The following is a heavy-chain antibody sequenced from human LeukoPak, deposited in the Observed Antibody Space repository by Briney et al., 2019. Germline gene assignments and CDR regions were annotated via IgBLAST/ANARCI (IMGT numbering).Heavy chain of an antibody. J-gene: IGHJ4*02. D-gene: IGHD5-18*01. CDR1: GSTFSRYA. CDR3: AKDISQGYTFGSIEEDY. Sequence: GGSLRLSCAASGSTFSRYAMSWVRQAPGKGLEWLSAISESDGSTYYADSVKGRFTISRDNPKNTLYLQMNSLGADDTAVYFCAKDISQGYTFGSIEEDYWGQGTLVTVSS. CDR2: ISESDGST. V-gene: IGHV3-23*01.